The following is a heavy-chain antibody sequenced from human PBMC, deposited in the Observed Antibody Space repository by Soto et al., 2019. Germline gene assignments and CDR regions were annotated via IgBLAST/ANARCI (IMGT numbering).Heavy chain of an antibody. D-gene: IGHD3-22*01. CDR1: GFTFGDYA. Sequence: GGSLRLSCTASGFTFGDYAMSWSRQAPGKGLEWVGFIRSKAYGGTTEYAASVKGRFTISRDDSKSIAYLQMNSLKTEDTAVYYCTRDQGNYYDSSGYYNWGQGTLVTVSS. V-gene: IGHV3-49*03. CDR2: IRSKAYGGTT. CDR3: TRDQGNYYDSSGYYN. J-gene: IGHJ4*02.